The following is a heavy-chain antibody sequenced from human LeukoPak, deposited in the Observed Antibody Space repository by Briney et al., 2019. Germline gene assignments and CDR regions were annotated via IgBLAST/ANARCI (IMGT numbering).Heavy chain of an antibody. V-gene: IGHV3-23*01. D-gene: IGHD3-22*01. CDR2: ISGSGGST. Sequence: GGSLRLSCAASGFTFSSYAMSWVRQAPGKGLEWISAISGSGGSTYYADSVKGRFTISRDNSKNTLYLQMNSLRAEDTAVYYCAKDIAVVRYYFDYWGQGTLVTVSS. CDR1: GFTFSSYA. CDR3: AKDIAVVRYYFDY. J-gene: IGHJ4*02.